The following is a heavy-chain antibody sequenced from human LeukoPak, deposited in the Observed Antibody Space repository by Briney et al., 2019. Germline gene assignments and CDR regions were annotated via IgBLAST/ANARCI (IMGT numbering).Heavy chain of an antibody. J-gene: IGHJ4*02. CDR1: GFLFSDFIDHT. CDR3: AREFSVVGNFDY. D-gene: IGHD2-21*01. Sequence: GGSLRLSCADSGFLFSDFIDHTMVWVRQAPGKGLEWVSYISSSSTSISYADSVRGRFSISRDNAQISLYLHMNSLRDEDTAVYYCAREFSVVGNFDYWGQGTLVIVSS. CDR2: ISSSSTSI. V-gene: IGHV3-21*01.